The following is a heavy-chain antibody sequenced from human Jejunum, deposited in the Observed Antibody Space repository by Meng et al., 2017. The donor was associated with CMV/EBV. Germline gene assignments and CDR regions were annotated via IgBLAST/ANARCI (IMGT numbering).Heavy chain of an antibody. CDR3: TRANRDSKYYAVDV. CDR2: IRQDGSEK. CDR1: EFTFNTYW. D-gene: IGHD3-22*01. J-gene: IGHJ6*02. Sequence: SEFTFNTYWMGWVRQAPGKGLEWVANIRQDGSEKYYVDSVKGRFTISRDNARNLLYLQMNSLRAEDTALYYCTRANRDSKYYAVDVWGQGTKVTVSS. V-gene: IGHV3-7*01.